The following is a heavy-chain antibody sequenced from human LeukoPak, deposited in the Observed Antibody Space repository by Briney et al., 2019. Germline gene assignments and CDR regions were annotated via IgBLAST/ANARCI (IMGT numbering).Heavy chain of an antibody. Sequence: GGSLRLSCAASGFTFSGYWMHWVRQAPGKGLVWVSHINSDESSTSYADSVKGRFTISRDNSKNTLYLQMNSLRAEDTAVYYCAKDLRWYYYDSSGYPTGGQGTLVTVSS. D-gene: IGHD3-22*01. CDR1: GFTFSGYW. CDR2: INSDESST. V-gene: IGHV3-74*01. J-gene: IGHJ4*02. CDR3: AKDLRWYYYDSSGYPT.